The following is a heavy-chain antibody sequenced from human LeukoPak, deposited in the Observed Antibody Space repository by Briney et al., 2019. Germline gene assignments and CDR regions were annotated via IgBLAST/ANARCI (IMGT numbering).Heavy chain of an antibody. J-gene: IGHJ4*02. Sequence: PGGSLRLSCAASQFSFSSYAMSWVRQAPGKGLEWVSSICASGSGTYYAGPVKGRFTISRDNSKNTLDLQMNSLRAEDTAVYYCAKAGGGSCHSALDFWGQGTLVTVSS. V-gene: IGHV3-23*01. D-gene: IGHD2-15*01. CDR1: QFSFSSYA. CDR3: AKAGGGSCHSALDF. CDR2: ICASGSGT.